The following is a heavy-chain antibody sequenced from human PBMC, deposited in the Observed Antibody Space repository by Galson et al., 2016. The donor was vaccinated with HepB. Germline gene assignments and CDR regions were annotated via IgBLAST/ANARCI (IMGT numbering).Heavy chain of an antibody. V-gene: IGHV3-7*01. J-gene: IGHJ4*02. CDR3: AVVTPTSSFEY. Sequence: SLRLSCAASGFSFSDHAMSWVRQAPGKGLEWVANIKHDGSEKHYVDSVKGRFTISRDNAENSLYLQMNSLRAEDTAVYYCAVVTPTSSFEYWGQGTLVTVSS. D-gene: IGHD4-23*01. CDR1: GFSFSDHA. CDR2: IKHDGSEK.